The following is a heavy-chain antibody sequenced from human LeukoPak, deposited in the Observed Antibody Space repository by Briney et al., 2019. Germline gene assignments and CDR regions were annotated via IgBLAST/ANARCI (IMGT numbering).Heavy chain of an antibody. CDR1: GYSFTSYG. D-gene: IGHD4-23*01. Sequence: RASVRSSCTASGYSFTSYGMHWVRQAPGHRLEWMGWINAGNGNTEYSQKLQGRVTITRDTSASTAYMELSSLRSEDTAVYYCARLETHYYYYGMDVWGKGTTVTVSS. CDR3: ARLETHYYYYGMDV. J-gene: IGHJ6*04. V-gene: IGHV1-3*01. CDR2: INAGNGNT.